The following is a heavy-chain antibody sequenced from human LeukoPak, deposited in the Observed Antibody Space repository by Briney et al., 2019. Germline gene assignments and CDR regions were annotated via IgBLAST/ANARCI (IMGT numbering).Heavy chain of an antibody. D-gene: IGHD2-21*01. V-gene: IGHV1-69*13. J-gene: IGHJ5*02. Sequence: SVKVSCKASGYTFTSYAMNWVRQAPGQGLEWMGGIIPIFGTANYAQKFQGRVTITADESTSTAYMELSSLRSEDTAVYYCARDKNSPWFDPWGQGTLVTVSS. CDR2: IIPIFGTA. CDR1: GYTFTSYA. CDR3: ARDKNSPWFDP.